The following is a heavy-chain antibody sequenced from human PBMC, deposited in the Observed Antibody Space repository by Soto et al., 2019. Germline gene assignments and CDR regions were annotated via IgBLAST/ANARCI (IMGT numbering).Heavy chain of an antibody. D-gene: IGHD5-18*01. V-gene: IGHV3-21*01. Sequence: GGSLRLSCAASGFTFSSYSMNWVRQAPGKGLEWVSPISSSSSYIYYADSVKGRFTISRDNAKNSLYLQMNSLRAEDTAVYYCARDSGYSYGYYYYYGMDVWGQGTTVTVSS. CDR3: ARDSGYSYGYYYYYGMDV. CDR1: GFTFSSYS. J-gene: IGHJ6*02. CDR2: ISSSSSYI.